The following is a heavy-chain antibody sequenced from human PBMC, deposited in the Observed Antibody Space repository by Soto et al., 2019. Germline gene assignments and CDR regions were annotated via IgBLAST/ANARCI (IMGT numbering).Heavy chain of an antibody. CDR3: ARDRNDLSTGYSAIGGFDL. V-gene: IGHV3-53*01. CDR1: GFIVSSNY. Sequence: PGGSLRLSCAASGFIVSSNYMSWVRQAPGKGLEWVSIIYSGGSTFYADSVKGRFTISRDNSKNTVFLQMNSLRGDDSAIYYCARDRNDLSTGYSAIGGFDLWGQGTQVTVSS. D-gene: IGHD3-9*01. J-gene: IGHJ5*02. CDR2: IYSGGST.